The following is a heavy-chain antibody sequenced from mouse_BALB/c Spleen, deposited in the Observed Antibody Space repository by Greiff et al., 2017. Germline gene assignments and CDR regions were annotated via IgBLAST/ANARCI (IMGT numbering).Heavy chain of an antibody. CDR2: ISDGGSYT. J-gene: IGHJ2*01. D-gene: IGHD3-3*01. CDR1: GFTFSDYY. Sequence: EVKLVESGGGLVKPGGSLKLSCAASGFTFSDYYMYWVRQTPEKRLEWVATISDGGSYTYYPDSVKGRFTISRDNAKNNLYLEMSSLRSEDTAMYYCARRGARNYFDYWGQGTTLTVSS. CDR3: ARRGARNYFDY. V-gene: IGHV5-4*02.